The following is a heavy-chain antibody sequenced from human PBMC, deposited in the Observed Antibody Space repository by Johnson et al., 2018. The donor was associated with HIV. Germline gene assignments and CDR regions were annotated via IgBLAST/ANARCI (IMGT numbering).Heavy chain of an antibody. J-gene: IGHJ3*02. V-gene: IGHV3-74*01. CDR2: ISSDGSST. CDR3: ARDWYYYGSGSLDALDI. Sequence: VQLVESGGGLVKPGGSLRLSCAASGFTFSDYYMSWIRQAPGKGLVWVSRISSDGSSTYYADSVKGRFTISRDNARNTMFVQMKSLRAEDTAVYYCARDWYYYGSGSLDALDIWGRGTMVTVYS. D-gene: IGHD3-10*01. CDR1: GFTFSDYY.